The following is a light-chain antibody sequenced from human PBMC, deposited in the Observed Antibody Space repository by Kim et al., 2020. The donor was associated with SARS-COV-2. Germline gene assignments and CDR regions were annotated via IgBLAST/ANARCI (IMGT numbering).Light chain of an antibody. J-gene: IGLJ3*02. CDR2: RDR. CDR3: SAYAGNKTGV. Sequence: GQSVTSSGTGTSSDVGYYKDVSWYQQYPGKDPKLKSYRDRKRPLGVPDCGSGSKSGNTASMTVFGPQAEDEADYYCSAYAGNKTGVFGGGTQLTVL. CDR1: SSDVGYYKD. V-gene: IGLV2-8*01.